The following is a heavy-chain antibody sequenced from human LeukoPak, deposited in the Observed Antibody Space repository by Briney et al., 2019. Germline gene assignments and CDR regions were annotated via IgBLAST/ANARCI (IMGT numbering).Heavy chain of an antibody. CDR2: ISSSSSYI. D-gene: IGHD3-9*01. CDR1: GFTFSSYS. V-gene: IGHV3-21*01. Sequence: GGSLRLSCAASGFTFSSYSMNWVRQAPGKGLEWVSSISSSSSYIYYADSVKGRFTISRDNAKNSLYLQMNSLRAEDTAVYYCARVALSNYDILTGYYSPSYFDYWGQGTLVTVSS. CDR3: ARVALSNYDILTGYYSPSYFDY. J-gene: IGHJ4*02.